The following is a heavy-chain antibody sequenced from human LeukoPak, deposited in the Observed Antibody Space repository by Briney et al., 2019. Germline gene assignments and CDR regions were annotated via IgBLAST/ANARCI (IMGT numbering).Heavy chain of an antibody. D-gene: IGHD4-23*01. CDR1: GYTFSGYY. Sequence: ASVKVSCKASGYTFSGYYVHWGRQAPGQGLEWMGWINPNSGGTNYAQKFQGGVTMTRDTSISTAYMELRRLGSDDTAVYYCARVRPGLRWPLVDAFDIWGQGTMVTVSS. CDR2: INPNSGGT. J-gene: IGHJ3*02. V-gene: IGHV1-2*02. CDR3: ARVRPGLRWPLVDAFDI.